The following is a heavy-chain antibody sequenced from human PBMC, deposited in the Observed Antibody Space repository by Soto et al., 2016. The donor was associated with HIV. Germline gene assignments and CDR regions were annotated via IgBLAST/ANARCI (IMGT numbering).Heavy chain of an antibody. CDR2: ISAYNGNT. J-gene: IGHJ4*02. D-gene: IGHD2-2*01. Sequence: QVQLVQSGAEVKKPGASVKVSCEASGYTFSSYGISWVRQAPGQGLEWMGWISAYNGNTNYVKKFQGRVTMTTDTSTSTAYMELRSLRSDDTAVYYCVRDVQVVPAAIELGYWGQGTLVTVSS. CDR1: GYTFSSYG. V-gene: IGHV1-18*01. CDR3: VRDVQVVPAAIELGY.